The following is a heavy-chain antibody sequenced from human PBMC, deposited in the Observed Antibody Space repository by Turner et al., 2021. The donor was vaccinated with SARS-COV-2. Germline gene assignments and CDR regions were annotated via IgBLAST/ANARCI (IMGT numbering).Heavy chain of an antibody. V-gene: IGHV3-7*01. CDR2: IKQDGSEK. CDR3: ARDQGVTTGPFDY. CDR1: GFTFSSYW. Sequence: EVQLVESGGGLVKPGGYPRLHSAASGFTFSSYWMSWVRQAPGKGLEWVANIKQDGSEKYYVDSVKGRFTIARDNAKNSLYLQMNSLRAEDTAVYYCARDQGVTTGPFDYWGQGTLVTVSS. D-gene: IGHD4-4*01. J-gene: IGHJ4*02.